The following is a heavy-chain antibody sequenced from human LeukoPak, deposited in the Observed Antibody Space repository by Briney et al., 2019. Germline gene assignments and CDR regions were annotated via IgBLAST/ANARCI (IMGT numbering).Heavy chain of an antibody. Sequence: SETLSLTCTVSGGSISSSSYYWGWIRQPPGKGLEWIGSIYYSGSTYYNPSLKSRVTISVDTSKNQFSLKLSSVTAADTAVYYCARLNPVDTAMVDTFDYWGQGTLVTVSS. CDR1: GGSISSSSYY. J-gene: IGHJ4*02. D-gene: IGHD5-18*01. CDR2: IYYSGST. V-gene: IGHV4-39*07. CDR3: ARLNPVDTAMVDTFDY.